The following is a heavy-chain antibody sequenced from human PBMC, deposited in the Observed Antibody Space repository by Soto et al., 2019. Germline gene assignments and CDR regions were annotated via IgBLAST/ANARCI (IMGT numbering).Heavy chain of an antibody. CDR3: ARTPYDISGA. CDR2: INPDGGDT. V-gene: IGHV1-2*02. CDR1: GYTFTESY. D-gene: IGHD3-22*01. J-gene: IGHJ5*02. Sequence: ASVKVSCKASGYTFTESYIHWVRQAPGQGLEWMGWINPDGGDTNYAQKFQGRVTMTRDTSISTAYMDLSRLRSDDTAIYYCARTPYDISGAWGQGTLVTVSS.